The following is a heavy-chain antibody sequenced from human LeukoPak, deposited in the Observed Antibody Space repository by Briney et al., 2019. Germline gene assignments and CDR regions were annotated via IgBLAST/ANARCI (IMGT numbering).Heavy chain of an antibody. D-gene: IGHD1-7*01. CDR2: INHSGST. Sequence: SETLSLXCAVYGGSFSGYYWSWIRQPPGKGLEWIGEINHSGSTNYNPSLKSRVTISVDTSKNQFSLKLSSVTAADTAVYYCARSLELPSYYFDYWGQGTLVTVSS. J-gene: IGHJ4*02. CDR3: ARSLELPSYYFDY. V-gene: IGHV4-34*01. CDR1: GGSFSGYY.